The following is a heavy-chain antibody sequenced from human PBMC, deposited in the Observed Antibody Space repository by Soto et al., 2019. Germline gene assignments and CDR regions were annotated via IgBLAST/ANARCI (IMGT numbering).Heavy chain of an antibody. Sequence: TSETLSLTCTVSGGSISSGDYYWIWIRQPPGKGLEWIGYIYYSGSTYYNPSLKSRVTISVDTSKNQFSLKLSSVTAADTAVYYCARALYSSFPRYYYYGMDVWGQGTTVTVSS. D-gene: IGHD4-4*01. CDR3: ARALYSSFPRYYYYGMDV. V-gene: IGHV4-30-4*01. CDR2: IYYSGST. J-gene: IGHJ6*02. CDR1: GGSISSGDYY.